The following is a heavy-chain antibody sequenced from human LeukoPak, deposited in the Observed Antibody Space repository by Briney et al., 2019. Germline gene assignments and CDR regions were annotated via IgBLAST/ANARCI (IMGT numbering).Heavy chain of an antibody. CDR2: IYPGDSDT. J-gene: IGHJ4*02. D-gene: IGHD3-3*01. Sequence: GESLKISCKGSGYSFTSYWIGWVRQMPGKGLEWMGIIYPGDSDTRYSPSFQGHVTISADKSISTAYLQWSSLKASDTAMYYCARLSEDGVVTTPPDYWGQGTLVTVSS. CDR1: GYSFTSYW. V-gene: IGHV5-51*01. CDR3: ARLSEDGVVTTPPDY.